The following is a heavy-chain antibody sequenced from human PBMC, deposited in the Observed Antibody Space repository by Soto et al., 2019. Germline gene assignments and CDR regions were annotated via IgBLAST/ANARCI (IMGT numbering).Heavy chain of an antibody. D-gene: IGHD2-2*01. CDR3: AKEPAANPTAFDY. J-gene: IGHJ4*02. Sequence: EVQLLESGGGLVQPGGSLRLSCAASGFTFSSHARPWVRQAPGKGLEWVAVISGSGGTTYYADSVKGRFTISRDNSKNTLYLQMNSLRAEDTAVYYCAKEPAANPTAFDYWGQGTLVTVSS. CDR1: GFTFSSHA. V-gene: IGHV3-23*01. CDR2: ISGSGGTT.